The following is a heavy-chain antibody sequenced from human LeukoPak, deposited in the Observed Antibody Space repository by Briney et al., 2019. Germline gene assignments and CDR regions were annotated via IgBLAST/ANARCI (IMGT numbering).Heavy chain of an antibody. D-gene: IGHD2-2*01. Sequence: GASVKVSCKASGYTFTGYYMHWVRQAPGQGLEWMGWINPNSGGTNYAQKFQGRVTMTRDTSISTAYMELSRLRSDDTAVYYCARPKQTYQDAFDIWGQGTMVTVSS. CDR1: GYTFTGYY. CDR2: INPNSGGT. V-gene: IGHV1-2*02. CDR3: ARPKQTYQDAFDI. J-gene: IGHJ3*02.